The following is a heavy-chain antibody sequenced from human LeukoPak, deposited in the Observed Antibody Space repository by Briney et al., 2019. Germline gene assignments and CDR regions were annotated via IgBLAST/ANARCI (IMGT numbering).Heavy chain of an antibody. CDR1: GFTFSSYS. J-gene: IGHJ4*02. CDR3: TSSRKHYYDSSGYHPLYFDY. Sequence: GGSLRLSCAASGFTFSSYSMNWVRQAPGKGLEWVSSISSSSSYIYYADSVKGRFTISRDNAKNSLYLQMNSLKTEDTAVYYCTSSRKHYYDSSGYHPLYFDYWGQGTLVTVSS. D-gene: IGHD3-22*01. CDR2: ISSSSSYI. V-gene: IGHV3-21*03.